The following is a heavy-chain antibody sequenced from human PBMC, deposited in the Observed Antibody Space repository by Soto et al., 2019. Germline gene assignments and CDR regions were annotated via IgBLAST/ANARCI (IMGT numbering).Heavy chain of an antibody. CDR3: ARVGSASLMVVVIADH. CDR1: GFTFGDYA. Sequence: GGSLRLSCTTSGFTFGDYAMSWFRQAPGKGLEWVGFIRSQGYGGTTQYAASVKGRFTISRDDSESIAYLQMDSLKTEDTALYYCARVGSASLMVVVIADHWGQGTQVTVSS. V-gene: IGHV3-49*03. J-gene: IGHJ4*02. CDR2: IRSQGYGGTT. D-gene: IGHD3-22*01.